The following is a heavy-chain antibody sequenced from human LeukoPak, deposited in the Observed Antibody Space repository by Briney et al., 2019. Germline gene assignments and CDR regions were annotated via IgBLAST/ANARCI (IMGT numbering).Heavy chain of an antibody. D-gene: IGHD3-10*01. CDR2: IDDSGNT. V-gene: IGHV4-59*01. Sequence: SETLSLTCAVYGGSFSGYYWSWIRRPPGKGLEWIGYIDDSGNTNYNPSLKSQVTISVDKSKNQFSLKLSFVTTADTAMYYCARSDYHNSGSHTVFDAFDIWGQGTRVTVSS. CDR3: ARSDYHNSGSHTVFDAFDI. CDR1: GGSFSGYY. J-gene: IGHJ3*02.